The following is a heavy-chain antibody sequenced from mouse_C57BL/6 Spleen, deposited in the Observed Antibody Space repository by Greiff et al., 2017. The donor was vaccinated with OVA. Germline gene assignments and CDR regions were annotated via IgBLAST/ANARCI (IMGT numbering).Heavy chain of an antibody. CDR1: GFTFSSYA. D-gene: IGHD3-2*02. J-gene: IGHJ2*01. Sequence: EVKVEESGGGLVKPGGSLKLSCAASGFTFSSYAMSWVRQTPEKRLEWVATISDGGSYTYYPDNVKGRFTISRDNAKNNLYLQMSHLKSEDTAMYYCARDRATAQAHYFDYWGQGTTLTVSS. V-gene: IGHV5-4*01. CDR2: ISDGGSYT. CDR3: ARDRATAQAHYFDY.